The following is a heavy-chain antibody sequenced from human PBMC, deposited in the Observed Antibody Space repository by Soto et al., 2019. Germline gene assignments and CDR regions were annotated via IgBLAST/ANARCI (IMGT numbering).Heavy chain of an antibody. CDR2: IYSGGST. Sequence: GESLKISCAASGFTVSSNYMSWVSQAPGKGLEWVSVIYSGGSTYYADYVKGRFTISRHNSKNTLYLQMNSLRAEDTAVYYCARDGLDAFDIWGQGTMVTVSS. J-gene: IGHJ3*02. CDR1: GFTVSSNY. CDR3: ARDGLDAFDI. V-gene: IGHV3-53*04.